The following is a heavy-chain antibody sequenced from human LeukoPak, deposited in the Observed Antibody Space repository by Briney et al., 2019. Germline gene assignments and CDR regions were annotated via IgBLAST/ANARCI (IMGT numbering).Heavy chain of an antibody. CDR3: EREPRESYGHWDY. CDR2: ISSDGNST. D-gene: IGHD5-18*01. J-gene: IGHJ4*02. V-gene: IGHV3-74*01. Sequence: PGGSLRLSCAASGASFSSYWMHWVRQAPGKGRVWGSRISSDGNSTSYAASEKRRFTIYRDNEKNTLYLQMNILSGEDTVVYYCEREPRESYGHWDYWGQGTLVTVSS. CDR1: GASFSSYW.